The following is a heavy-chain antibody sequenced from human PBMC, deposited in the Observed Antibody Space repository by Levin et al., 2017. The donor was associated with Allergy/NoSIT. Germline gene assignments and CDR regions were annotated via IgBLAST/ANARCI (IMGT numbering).Heavy chain of an antibody. CDR2: INPTGGTT. D-gene: IGHD2-8*01. Sequence: GESLKISCKASGYTFTSYYMHWVRQAPGQGLEWMGIINPTGGTTSYAQKFQGRVTMTRDTSTSTVYMDLSSLRSDDTAMYYCARETRGALMVYANFDFWGQGTLVTVSS. J-gene: IGHJ4*02. CDR1: GYTFTSYY. V-gene: IGHV1-46*01. CDR3: ARETRGALMVYANFDF.